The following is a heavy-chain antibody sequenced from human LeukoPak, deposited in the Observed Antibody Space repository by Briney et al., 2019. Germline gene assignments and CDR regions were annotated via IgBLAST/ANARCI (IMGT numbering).Heavy chain of an antibody. CDR2: LYYSGSA. J-gene: IGHJ4*02. CDR1: GGSISSSSYY. V-gene: IGHV4-39*01. D-gene: IGHD2-2*01. Sequence: KTSETLSLTCTVSGGSISSSSYYWGWIRQPPGEGLEWIGSLYYSGSAYYNPSLKSRVTISVDTSKNQFSLKLSSVTAADTAVYYCARRELSTIDYWGQGTLVTVSS. CDR3: ARRELSTIDY.